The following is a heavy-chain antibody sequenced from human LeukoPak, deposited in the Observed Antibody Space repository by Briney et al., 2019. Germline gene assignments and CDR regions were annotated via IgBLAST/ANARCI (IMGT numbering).Heavy chain of an antibody. J-gene: IGHJ3*02. CDR1: GYTFTSYG. D-gene: IGHD1-26*01. Sequence: ASVKVSCKASGYTFTSYGISWVRQAPGQGLEWMGWISAYNGNTNYAQKLQGRVTMTTDTSTSTAYMELRSLRSDDTAVYYCARDRGSYDFPDAFDIWGQGTMVTVSS. V-gene: IGHV1-18*01. CDR2: ISAYNGNT. CDR3: ARDRGSYDFPDAFDI.